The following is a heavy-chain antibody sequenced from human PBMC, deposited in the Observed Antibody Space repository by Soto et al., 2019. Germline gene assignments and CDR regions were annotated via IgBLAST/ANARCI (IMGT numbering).Heavy chain of an antibody. V-gene: IGHV3-30*18. CDR2: ISYDGSNK. CDR1: GFTLSSYG. CDR3: AKDHFGSGSLYMDV. J-gene: IGHJ6*03. Sequence: VHLVESGGGVVQPGRSLRLSCAASGFTLSSYGMHWVRQAPGKGLAWVAVISYDGSNKDYADSVKGRSTISRDNSKNTLYLQMNSLRAEDTAVYYCAKDHFGSGSLYMDVLGKGTTVTVSS. D-gene: IGHD3-10*01.